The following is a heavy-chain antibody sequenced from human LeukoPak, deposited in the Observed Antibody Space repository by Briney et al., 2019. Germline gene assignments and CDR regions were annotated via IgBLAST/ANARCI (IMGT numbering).Heavy chain of an antibody. Sequence: ASVKVSCKASGYTFTGYYIHWVRQAPGQGLNGMGWINPNSGGTNYAQNFQGRVTMTRDTSISTAYMELSRLRSDDTAVYYCARAFSSSWYGPGDCWGQGTLVTVSS. D-gene: IGHD6-13*01. CDR3: ARAFSSSWYGPGDC. V-gene: IGHV1-2*02. CDR1: GYTFTGYY. CDR2: INPNSGGT. J-gene: IGHJ4*02.